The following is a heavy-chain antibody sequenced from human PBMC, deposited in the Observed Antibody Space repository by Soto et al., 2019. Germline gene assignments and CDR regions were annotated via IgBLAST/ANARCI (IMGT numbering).Heavy chain of an antibody. Sequence: SVTLSLTCTVSGGSISSRGYYWGWIRQPPGKGLEWIGTIYYSGSTYYNPSLKSRVTISVDTSKNQFSLKLSSVTAADTAVYYCATSNWFDTWGQGTLVNVSS. V-gene: IGHV4-39*01. J-gene: IGHJ5*02. CDR2: IYYSGST. CDR1: GGSISSRGYY. CDR3: ATSNWFDT.